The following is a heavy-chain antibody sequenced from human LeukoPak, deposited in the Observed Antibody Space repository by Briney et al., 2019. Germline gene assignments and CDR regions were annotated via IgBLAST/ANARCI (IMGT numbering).Heavy chain of an antibody. CDR2: IYYSGST. D-gene: IGHD6-13*01. J-gene: IGHJ4*02. CDR1: GGSISSYY. CDR3: ARARGYSSSRPNFFDY. V-gene: IGHV4-59*01. Sequence: SETLSLACTVSGGSISSYYWSWIRQPPGKGLEWIGYIYYSGSTNYNPSLKSRVTISVDTSKNQFSLKLSSVTAADTAAYYFARARGYSSSRPNFFDYWGQGTLVTVSS.